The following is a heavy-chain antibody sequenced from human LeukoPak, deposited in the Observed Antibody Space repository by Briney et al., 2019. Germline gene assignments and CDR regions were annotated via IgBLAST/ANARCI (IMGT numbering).Heavy chain of an antibody. CDR1: GFTFSNYN. CDR2: ISSGSGYI. J-gene: IGHJ4*02. D-gene: IGHD2-15*01. V-gene: IGHV3-21*01. CDR3: ARKVEYCTAGSCYGGGFDC. Sequence: GGSLRLSCAASGFTFSNYNMNWVCQAPGKGLEWVSSISSGSGYIYYADSLKGRFTISRDNAKNSLFLQMNSLRVEDTAVYYCARKVEYCTAGSCYGGGFDCWGQGTLVTVSS.